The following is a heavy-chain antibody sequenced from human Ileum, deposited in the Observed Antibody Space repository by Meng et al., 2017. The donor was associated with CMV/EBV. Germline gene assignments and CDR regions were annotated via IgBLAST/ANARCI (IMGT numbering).Heavy chain of an antibody. CDR3: ARDAPGDDHGGKLDY. CDR1: GFIVSDNY. J-gene: IGHJ4*02. Sequence: AELGGGLGQPGGSLRLSCAGSGFIVSDNYMSWVRQAPGKGLEWVSVIFIDGSTYYADSVKDRFVISRDHSKNTLYLQMNSLRVEDTAMYYCARDAPGDDHGGKLDYWGQGTLVTVSS. D-gene: IGHD4-23*01. CDR2: IFIDGST. V-gene: IGHV3-66*01.